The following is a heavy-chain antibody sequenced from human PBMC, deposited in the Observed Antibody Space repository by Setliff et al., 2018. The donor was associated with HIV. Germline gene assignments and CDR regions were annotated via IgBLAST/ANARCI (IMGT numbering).Heavy chain of an antibody. CDR3: AQDYTATFWEYNWFDP. CDR2: ISGSGDST. CDR1: GLTFEYYA. D-gene: IGHD3-3*01. Sequence: HPGGSLRLSCAAPGLTFEYYAMTWVRQAPGKGLEWVSGISGSGDSTYYAPAVKGRFTISRDNLKNILYLQMNNLRAEDTALYFCAQDYTATFWEYNWFDPWGQGTLVTVSS. J-gene: IGHJ5*02. V-gene: IGHV3-23*01.